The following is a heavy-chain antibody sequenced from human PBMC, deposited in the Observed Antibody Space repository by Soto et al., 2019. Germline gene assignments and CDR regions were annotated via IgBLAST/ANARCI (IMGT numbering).Heavy chain of an antibody. J-gene: IGHJ4*02. Sequence: GGSLRLSCAASGFTFSSYGMHWVRQAPGKGLEWVAVIWYDGSNKYYADSVKGRFTISRDNSKNTLYLQMNSLRAEDTAVYYCARVRYCSGGSCYGRGGLEFDYWGQGTLVTVSS. V-gene: IGHV3-33*01. CDR3: ARVRYCSGGSCYGRGGLEFDY. CDR2: IWYDGSNK. D-gene: IGHD2-15*01. CDR1: GFTFSSYG.